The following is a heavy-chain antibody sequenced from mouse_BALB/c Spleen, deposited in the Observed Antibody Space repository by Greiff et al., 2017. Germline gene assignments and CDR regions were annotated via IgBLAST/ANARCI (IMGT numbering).Heavy chain of an antibody. CDR2: IWSGGST. J-gene: IGHJ3*01. Sequence: VQLQQSGPGLVQPSQSLSITCTVSGFSLTSYGVHWVRQSPGKGPEWLGVIWSGGSTDYNAAFISRLSISKDNSKSQVFFKMNSLQANDTAIYYCARKEGYGSSWFAYWGQGTRVTVSA. D-gene: IGHD1-1*01. CDR3: ARKEGYGSSWFAY. CDR1: GFSLTSYG. V-gene: IGHV2-2*02.